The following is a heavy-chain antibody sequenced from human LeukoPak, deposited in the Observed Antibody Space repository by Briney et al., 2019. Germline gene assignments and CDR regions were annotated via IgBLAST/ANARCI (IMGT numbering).Heavy chain of an antibody. Sequence: GGSLRLSCAASGFTFSNYWMDWVRQAPGKGLEWVANIKQDGSEKYYVDSVKGRFTISRDNAKNSLFLQMNSLRAEDTAVYFCARNWGYFDYWGQGTLVTVSS. CDR3: ARNWGYFDY. CDR2: IKQDGSEK. D-gene: IGHD7-27*01. CDR1: GFTFSNYW. J-gene: IGHJ4*02. V-gene: IGHV3-7*03.